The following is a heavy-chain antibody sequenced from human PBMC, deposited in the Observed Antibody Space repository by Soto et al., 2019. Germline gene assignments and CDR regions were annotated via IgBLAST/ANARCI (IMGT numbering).Heavy chain of an antibody. V-gene: IGHV2-5*01. CDR2: IFWYDDK. Sequence: SGPTLVNPTQTLTLTCTFSGFSLSTSGGAVGWIRQAPRKAPEWLAFIFWYDDKRYSPSLENRLTITKDTSKNQVVLTMTNMDPVDTATYYCERIFDFWSGYYFAYWGRGTLVTVSS. J-gene: IGHJ4*02. CDR3: ERIFDFWSGYYFAY. D-gene: IGHD3-3*01. CDR1: GFSLSTSGGA.